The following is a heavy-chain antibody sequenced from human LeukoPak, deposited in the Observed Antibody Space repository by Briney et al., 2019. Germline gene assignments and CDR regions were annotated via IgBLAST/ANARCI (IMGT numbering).Heavy chain of an antibody. V-gene: IGHV1-2*02. Sequence: ASVKVSCKASGYTFTGYYMHWVRQAPGQGLEWMGWINPNSGGTNYAQKFQGRVTMTRDASISTAYMELSRLRSDDTAVYYCARGDYDILTGYYPPDYWGQGTLVTVSS. CDR1: GYTFTGYY. D-gene: IGHD3-9*01. CDR3: ARGDYDILTGYYPPDY. J-gene: IGHJ4*02. CDR2: INPNSGGT.